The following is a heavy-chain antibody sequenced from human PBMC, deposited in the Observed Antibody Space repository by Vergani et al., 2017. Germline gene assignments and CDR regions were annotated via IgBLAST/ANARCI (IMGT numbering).Heavy chain of an antibody. D-gene: IGHD4-11*01. CDR1: GFTFSSYW. J-gene: IGHJ5*02. Sequence: EVQLVESGGGLVQPGGSLRLSCAASGFTFSSYWMSWVRQAPGKGLEWVANIKQDGSEKYYVDSVKGRFTISRDNAKNSLYLQMNSLRAEDTAVYYCARERLDYSIGWFDPWGQGTLVTVSS. CDR3: ARERLDYSIGWFDP. CDR2: IKQDGSEK. V-gene: IGHV3-7*01.